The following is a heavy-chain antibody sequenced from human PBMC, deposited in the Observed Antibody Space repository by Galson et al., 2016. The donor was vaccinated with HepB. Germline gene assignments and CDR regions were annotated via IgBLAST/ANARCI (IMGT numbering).Heavy chain of an antibody. Sequence: TLSLTCGVSGGSVTTGRFSWSWIRQSPGKGLEWIGFIYHNEKTDYNPSLRSRLTVSLEMSKNQVSLKLRSVTAADTAVYYCAGTIVGAVTMFDYWGQGALVTVSS. V-gene: IGHV4-30-2*06. CDR3: AGTIVGAVTMFDY. J-gene: IGHJ4*02. CDR2: IYHNEKT. CDR1: GGSVTTGRFS. D-gene: IGHD1-26*01.